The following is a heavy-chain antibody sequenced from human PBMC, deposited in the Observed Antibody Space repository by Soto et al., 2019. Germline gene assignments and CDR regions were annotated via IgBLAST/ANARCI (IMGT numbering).Heavy chain of an antibody. CDR3: ARYDSSGYYWPYYYYGMDV. Sequence: PGGSLRLSCAASGFTLRNSRMSWVRQAPGKGLEWVANIKQDGSYIYYADSVKGRFTISRDNAKSSLYLQMNSLRAEDTAVYYCARYDSSGYYWPYYYYGMDVWGQGTTVTVSS. D-gene: IGHD3-22*01. CDR1: GFTLRNSR. V-gene: IGHV3-7*04. J-gene: IGHJ6*02. CDR2: IKQDGSYI.